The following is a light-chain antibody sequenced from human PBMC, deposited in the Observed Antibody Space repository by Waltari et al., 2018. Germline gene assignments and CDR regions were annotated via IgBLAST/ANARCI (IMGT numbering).Light chain of an antibody. CDR2: EVF. CDR1: TSAVGSSEL. J-gene: IGLJ1*01. V-gene: IGLV2-23*02. Sequence: QSALTQPASVSGTPGQSITISCSGTTSAVGSSELVSWYQQHPGEAPKLLICEVFKRPPDTSSRFSGAKSGSTASLTISGLQPEDEADYYCCSYAGRGTYVFGSGTKVTVL. CDR3: CSYAGRGTYV.